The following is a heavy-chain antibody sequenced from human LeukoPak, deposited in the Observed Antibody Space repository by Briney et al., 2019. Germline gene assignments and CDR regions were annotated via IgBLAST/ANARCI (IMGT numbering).Heavy chain of an antibody. CDR3: ASPDYDPYAFDI. V-gene: IGHV3-66*01. D-gene: IGHD3-22*01. CDR2: IYSGGST. J-gene: IGHJ3*02. CDR1: GFTVSSNY. Sequence: GGSLRLSCAASGFTVSSNYMSWVRQAPGKGLEWVSVIYSGGSTYYADSVKGRFTISRDNSKNTLYLQMNSLRAEDTAVYYCASPDYDPYAFDIWGQGTMVTVSS.